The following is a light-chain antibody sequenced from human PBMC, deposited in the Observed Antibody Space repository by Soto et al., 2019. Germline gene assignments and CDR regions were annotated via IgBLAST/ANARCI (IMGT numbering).Light chain of an antibody. V-gene: IGLV6-57*04. CDR3: QSYDFTSVI. J-gene: IGLJ2*01. Sequence: NFMLTQPHSVSXSPGKTVTISCXXSSXSIASSYVQWYQQRPGSAPTTVIYEDNQRPSGVPDRFSXSIDSSSNSASLTISGLKTEDEAAYYCQSYDFTSVIFGGGTKLTVL. CDR2: EDN. CDR1: SXSIASSY.